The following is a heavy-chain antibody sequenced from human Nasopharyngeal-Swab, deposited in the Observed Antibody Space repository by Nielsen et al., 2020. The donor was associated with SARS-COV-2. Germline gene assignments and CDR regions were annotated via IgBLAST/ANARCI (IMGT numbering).Heavy chain of an antibody. CDR3: ARGQGGNSDY. CDR2: IIAYNGNT. V-gene: IGHV1-18*01. Sequence: ASVKVSCKASGGTFSSYAISWVRQAPGQGLEWMGGIIAYNGNTNYAQKLQGRVTMTTDTSTSTAYMELRSLRSDDTAVYYCARGQGGNSDYWGQGTLVTVSS. J-gene: IGHJ4*02. D-gene: IGHD4-23*01. CDR1: GGTFSSYA.